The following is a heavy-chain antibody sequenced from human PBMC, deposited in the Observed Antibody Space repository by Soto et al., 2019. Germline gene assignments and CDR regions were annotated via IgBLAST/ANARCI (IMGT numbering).Heavy chain of an antibody. Sequence: GGSLRLSCAVSGFIFSSYAMTWVRQAPGKGLEWVPSISGSGGSTYYSDSVRGRFTISRDNSKKMLYLEMNSLKGDDTAVYYCAKDGSWGDHYYFDNWGQGTLVTVSS. CDR2: ISGSGGST. J-gene: IGHJ4*02. CDR1: GFIFSSYA. D-gene: IGHD2-21*02. CDR3: AKDGSWGDHYYFDN. V-gene: IGHV3-23*01.